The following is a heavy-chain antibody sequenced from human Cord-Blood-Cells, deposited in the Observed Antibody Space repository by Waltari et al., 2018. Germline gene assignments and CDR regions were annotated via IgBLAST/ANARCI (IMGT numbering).Heavy chain of an antibody. CDR1: GFTVSSHY. Sequence: EVQLVESGGGLIQPGGSLRLSCAASGFTVSSHYMSWVRQAPGKGLEWVSVSESGGSKHYADSVKGRFTISRDNTKNTLYLQMNSLRAEDTAVYYWAINLVWGQGTLVTVSS. J-gene: IGHJ4*02. CDR2: SESGGSK. V-gene: IGHV3-53*01. D-gene: IGHD1-20*01. CDR3: AINLV.